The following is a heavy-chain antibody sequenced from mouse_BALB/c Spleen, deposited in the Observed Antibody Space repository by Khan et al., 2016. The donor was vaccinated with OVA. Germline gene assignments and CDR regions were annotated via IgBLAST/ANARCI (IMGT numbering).Heavy chain of an antibody. CDR3: ARGSYYGYAMDY. D-gene: IGHD1-1*01. CDR2: ISYSGST. J-gene: IGHJ4*01. V-gene: IGHV3-2*02. CDR1: GYSITSNYA. Sequence: EVKLEESGPGLVKPFQSLSLTCTVTGYSITSNYAWNWIRQFPGNKLEWVGYISYSGSTSYNPSLKSRISITRDTSKNQLFLQLNSVITEDTTKYYCARGSYYGYAMDYWDQRTSVTVSS.